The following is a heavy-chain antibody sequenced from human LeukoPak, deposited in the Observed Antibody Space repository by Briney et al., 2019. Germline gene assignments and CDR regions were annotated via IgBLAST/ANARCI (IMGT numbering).Heavy chain of an antibody. CDR3: ARVGYNGWNFEN. CDR1: GFTFSSYW. J-gene: IGHJ4*02. D-gene: IGHD5-12*01. CDR2: ISQDVSHK. V-gene: IGHV3-7*01. Sequence: PPGGSLRLSCAASGFTFSSYWMSWVRQAPGKGLQSVAYISQDVSHKYYVDSVKGRFTISRDNAKNSLHLEMNSLRAEDTALYYCARVGYNGWNFENWGQGTLVTVSS.